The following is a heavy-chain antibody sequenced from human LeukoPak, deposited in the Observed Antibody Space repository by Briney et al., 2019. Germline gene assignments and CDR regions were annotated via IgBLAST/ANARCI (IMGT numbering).Heavy chain of an antibody. Sequence: KSSETLSLTCTVSGGSISISSYYWSWIRQPPGKGLEWIGYIYYTGTTNYSPSLKSRVTISVDTSTNQFSLKLNSVTAADTAVYFCARTRFDSSGYYPYYFDYWGQGTLVTVSS. CDR2: IYYTGTT. V-gene: IGHV4-61*05. J-gene: IGHJ4*02. CDR3: ARTRFDSSGYYPYYFDY. CDR1: GGSISISSYY. D-gene: IGHD3-22*01.